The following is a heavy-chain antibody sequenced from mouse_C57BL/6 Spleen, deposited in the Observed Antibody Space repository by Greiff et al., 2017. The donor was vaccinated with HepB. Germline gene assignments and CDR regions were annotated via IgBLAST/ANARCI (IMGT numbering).Heavy chain of an antibody. CDR3: ARGGRTGDY. CDR2: IYPGDGDT. CDR1: GYAFSSSW. V-gene: IGHV1-82*01. Sequence: VKLMESGPELVKPGASVKISCKASGYAFSSSWMNWVKQRPGKGLEWIGRIYPGDGDTNYNGKFKGKATLTADKSSSTAYMQLSSLTSEDSAVYFCARGGRTGDYWGQGTTLTVSS. J-gene: IGHJ2*01.